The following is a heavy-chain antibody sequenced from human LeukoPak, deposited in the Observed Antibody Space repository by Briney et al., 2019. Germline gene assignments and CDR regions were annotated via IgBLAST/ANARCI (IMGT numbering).Heavy chain of an antibody. J-gene: IGHJ3*02. D-gene: IGHD3-22*01. V-gene: IGHV4-38-2*02. Sequence: SETLSLTCSVSGYSISSGYYWGWIRQPPVKGLEWIGSIYHSGSTYHNPSLKSRVTISVDTSKNQFSLKLSSVTAADTAVYYCARGERVDYDSSGYYYVGDAFDIWGQGTMVTVSS. CDR2: IYHSGST. CDR1: GYSISSGYY. CDR3: ARGERVDYDSSGYYYVGDAFDI.